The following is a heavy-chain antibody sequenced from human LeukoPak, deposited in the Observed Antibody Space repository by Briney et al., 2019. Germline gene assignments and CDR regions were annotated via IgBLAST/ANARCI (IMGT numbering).Heavy chain of an antibody. CDR1: GGSFNTYY. Sequence: SETLSLTCTVSGGSFNTYYWSWIRQPPGKGLEWLGYIYYSGSTNYNPSLKSRVTISVDTSKNQFSLKLSSVTAADTAVYYCASRRYSSSWSRYFDYWGQGTLVTVSS. CDR3: ASRRYSSSWSRYFDY. J-gene: IGHJ4*02. CDR2: IYYSGST. D-gene: IGHD6-13*01. V-gene: IGHV4-59*12.